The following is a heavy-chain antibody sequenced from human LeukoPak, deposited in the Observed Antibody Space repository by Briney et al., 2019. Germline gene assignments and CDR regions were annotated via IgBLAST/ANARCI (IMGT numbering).Heavy chain of an antibody. CDR3: ARTVDSSGYYSPSYFDY. CDR1: GFTVSSNY. Sequence: GGSLRLSCAASGFTVSSNYMSWVRQAPGKGLEWGSVIYSGGSTYYADSVKGRFTISRDNSKNTLYLQMNSLRAEDTAVYYCARTVDSSGYYSPSYFDYWGQGTLVTVSS. D-gene: IGHD3-22*01. V-gene: IGHV3-66*01. J-gene: IGHJ4*02. CDR2: IYSGGST.